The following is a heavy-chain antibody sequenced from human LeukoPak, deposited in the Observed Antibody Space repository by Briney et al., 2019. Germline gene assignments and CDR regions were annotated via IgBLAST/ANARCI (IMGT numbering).Heavy chain of an antibody. CDR2: INHSGST. J-gene: IGHJ4*02. CDR3: ARVVGIQFDY. CDR1: GGSFSGYY. V-gene: IGHV4-34*01. D-gene: IGHD1-26*01. Sequence: TSETLSLTCAVYGGSFSGYYWSWIRQPPGKGLEWIGEINHSGSTNYNPSLKSRVTISVDTSKNQFSLKLSSVTAADTAVYYCARVVGIQFDYWGQGTLVTVSS.